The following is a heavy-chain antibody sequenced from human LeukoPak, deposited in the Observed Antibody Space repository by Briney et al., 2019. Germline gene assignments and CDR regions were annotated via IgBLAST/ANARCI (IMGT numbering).Heavy chain of an antibody. CDR1: GYSFTSYG. CDR2: IYPGDSDT. D-gene: IGHD3-3*01. J-gene: IGHJ5*02. Sequence: GEALKISCKGSGYSFTSYGIGWVRQMPGKGVEWMGIIYPGDSDTRYSPSFQGQVTISADKSISTAYLQWSSLKASDTAMYYCARHGQYYDFWSGYYWFDPWGQGTLVTVSS. V-gene: IGHV5-51*01. CDR3: ARHGQYYDFWSGYYWFDP.